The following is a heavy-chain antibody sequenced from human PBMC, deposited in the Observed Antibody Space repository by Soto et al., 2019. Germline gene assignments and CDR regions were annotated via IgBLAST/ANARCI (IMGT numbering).Heavy chain of an antibody. CDR2: IYYSGST. CDR3: ARASGFDRDFQH. D-gene: IGHD1-1*01. V-gene: IGHV4-39*07. Sequence: SETLSLTCTVSGGSISSSSYYWGWIRQPPGKGLEWIGSIYYSGSTYYNPSLKSRVTISVDTSKNQFSLKLSSVTAADTAVYYCARASGFDRDFQHWGQGTLVTVSS. CDR1: GGSISSSSYY. J-gene: IGHJ1*01.